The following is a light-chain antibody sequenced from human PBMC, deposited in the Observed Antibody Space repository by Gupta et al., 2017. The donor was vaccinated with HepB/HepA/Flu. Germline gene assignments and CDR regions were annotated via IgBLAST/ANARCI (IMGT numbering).Light chain of an antibody. Sequence: QSVLTPPPSASGTPGQRVTSPCSRSSSNIGSNTVPWYQHLPGTAPKFLIYINAPRPSGVPDRFSGSRSGTSASLAISGLQSEDEADYYWAVWDDSLNGWVFGGGTKLTVL. J-gene: IGLJ3*02. CDR2: INA. CDR1: SSNIGSNT. CDR3: AVWDDSLNGWV. V-gene: IGLV1-44*01.